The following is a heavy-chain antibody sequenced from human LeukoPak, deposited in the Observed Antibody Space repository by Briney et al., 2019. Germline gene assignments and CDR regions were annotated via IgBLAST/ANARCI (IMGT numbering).Heavy chain of an antibody. CDR1: GITFSSYG. J-gene: IGHJ4*02. CDR2: ISYHGSNK. Sequence: GGSLRLSCAASGITFSSYGMHWVRQAPGRGLEWVAVISYHGSNKYYADSVKGRFTISRDNSKNTLYLQMNSLRAEDTAVYYCAKDYYDSSGLGLPLDYWGQGTLVTVSS. CDR3: AKDYYDSSGLGLPLDY. V-gene: IGHV3-30*18. D-gene: IGHD3-22*01.